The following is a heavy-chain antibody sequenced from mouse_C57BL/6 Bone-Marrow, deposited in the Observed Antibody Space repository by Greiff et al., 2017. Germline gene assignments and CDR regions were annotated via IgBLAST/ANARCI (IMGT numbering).Heavy chain of an antibody. J-gene: IGHJ4*01. CDR2: INPGSGGT. CDR1: GYAFTNYL. Sequence: VQLQESGAELVRPGTSVKVSCKASGYAFTNYLIEWVKQRPGQGLEWIGVINPGSGGTNYNEKFKGKATLTADKSSSTAYMQLSSLTSEDSAVYFCARLERAMDYWGQGTSVTVSS. V-gene: IGHV1-54*01. CDR3: ARLERAMDY.